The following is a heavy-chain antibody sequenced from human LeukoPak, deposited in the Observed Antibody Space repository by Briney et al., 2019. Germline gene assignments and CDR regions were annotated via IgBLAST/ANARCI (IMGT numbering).Heavy chain of an antibody. J-gene: IGHJ4*02. D-gene: IGHD6-19*01. V-gene: IGHV3-21*06. Sequence: GGSLRLSCAASGFTFSTYNMNWLRQAPGKGLEWVSSITSGETYIYYADSVKGRFTISRDNAKNSLYLKMNSLRVEDTAVYYCAAALAIAVGGTTPGDYWGQGTLVTVSS. CDR2: ITSGETYI. CDR3: AAALAIAVGGTTPGDY. CDR1: GFTFSTYN.